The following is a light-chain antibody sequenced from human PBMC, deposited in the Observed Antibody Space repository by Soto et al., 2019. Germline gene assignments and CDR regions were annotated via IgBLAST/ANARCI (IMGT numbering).Light chain of an antibody. CDR1: QSISSY. V-gene: IGKV1-39*01. J-gene: IGKJ5*01. CDR3: SYSTPIT. Sequence: DIQMTQSPSSLSASVGDRVTITCRASQSISSYLNWYQQKPGKAPKLLIYAASSLQSGVPSRFSGSGSGTDFTLTISSLQPEDFATYYWSYSTPITFGQGTRLEIK. CDR2: AAS.